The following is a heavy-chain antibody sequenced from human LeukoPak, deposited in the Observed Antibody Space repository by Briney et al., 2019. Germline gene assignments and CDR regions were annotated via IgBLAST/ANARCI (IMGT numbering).Heavy chain of an antibody. V-gene: IGHV3-30*18. CDR1: GFTFNHYG. J-gene: IGHJ4*02. D-gene: IGHD3-10*01. CDR3: AKDGRPLLWFGELFGYFDF. Sequence: GGSRRLSCAASGFTFNHYGMHWVRQAPGKGLEWVAVISYDGSNKYYADSLKGQFTISRDNSKNTVYLQMNSLRAEDTAVYYCAKDGRPLLWFGELFGYFDFWGQGTLVTVSS. CDR2: ISYDGSNK.